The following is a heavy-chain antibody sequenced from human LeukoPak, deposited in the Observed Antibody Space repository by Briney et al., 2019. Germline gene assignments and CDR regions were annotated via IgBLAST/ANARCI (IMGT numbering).Heavy chain of an antibody. V-gene: IGHV3-23*01. CDR3: ANNWNFDN. J-gene: IGHJ4*02. D-gene: IGHD1-1*01. CDR1: GFNFNIYA. CDR2: ISGGSATCGIT. Sequence: PGESLRLSCVASGFNFNIYAMCWVRQAPGKGLEWVTAISGGSATCGITHYADSVKGRFTISRDNSKNTLYLQMNSLRAEDTAVYYCANNWNFDNWGQGTLVTVSS.